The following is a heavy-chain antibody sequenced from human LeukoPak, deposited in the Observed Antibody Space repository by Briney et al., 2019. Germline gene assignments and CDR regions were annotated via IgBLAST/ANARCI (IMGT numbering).Heavy chain of an antibody. J-gene: IGHJ4*02. V-gene: IGHV3-23*01. D-gene: IGHD3-10*01. Sequence: GGSLRLSCAASGFAFSSYAMSWVRQAPGKGLEWVSAISGSGGSTYYADSVKGRFTISRDNSKNTLYLQMNSLRAEDTAVYYCAKSGSGLWFGELSYWGQGTLVTVSS. CDR2: ISGSGGST. CDR1: GFAFSSYA. CDR3: AKSGSGLWFGELSY.